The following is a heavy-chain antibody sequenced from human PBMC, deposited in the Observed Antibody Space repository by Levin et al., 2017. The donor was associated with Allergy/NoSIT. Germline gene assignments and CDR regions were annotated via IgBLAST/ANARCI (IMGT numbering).Heavy chain of an antibody. CDR2: ISSGSDYI. CDR3: ARSSVVGSCSSTSCSSFDL. J-gene: IGHJ2*01. Sequence: GGSLRLSCVASGFTFSSCGFNWVRQAPGKGLEWVAFISSGSDYIYYADSVKGRFTISRDNAKNSLFLQLNSLKAEDSAVHHCARSSVVGSCSSTSCSSFDLWGRGALVTVSS. D-gene: IGHD2-2*01. CDR1: GFTFSSCG. V-gene: IGHV3-21*01.